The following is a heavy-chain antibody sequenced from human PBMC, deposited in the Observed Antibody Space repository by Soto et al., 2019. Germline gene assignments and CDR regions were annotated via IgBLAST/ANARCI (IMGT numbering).Heavy chain of an antibody. Sequence: QVQLQESGPGLVKPSETLSLTCTVSGGSISSYYWSWIRQPPGKGLEWIGYIYYSGSTNYNPSLKGRVTIALDTSKNQFSLKLSSVTAADTAVYYCARGGYSGYDLPLYYFDYWGQGTLVTVSS. CDR2: IYYSGST. V-gene: IGHV4-59*01. J-gene: IGHJ4*02. CDR1: GGSISSYY. D-gene: IGHD5-12*01. CDR3: ARGGYSGYDLPLYYFDY.